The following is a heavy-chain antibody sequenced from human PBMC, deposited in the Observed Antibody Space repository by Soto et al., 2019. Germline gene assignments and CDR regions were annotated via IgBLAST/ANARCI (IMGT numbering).Heavy chain of an antibody. D-gene: IGHD6-13*01. CDR2: ISYDGSNK. Sequence: GSLRLSCAASGFTFSSYAMHWVRQAPGKGLEWVAVISYDGSNKYYADSVKGRFTISRDNSKNTLYLQMNSLRAEDTAVYYCARARRAAAGIDYYYYYGMDVWGQGTTVTVSS. CDR3: ARARRAAAGIDYYYYYGMDV. CDR1: GFTFSSYA. J-gene: IGHJ6*02. V-gene: IGHV3-30-3*01.